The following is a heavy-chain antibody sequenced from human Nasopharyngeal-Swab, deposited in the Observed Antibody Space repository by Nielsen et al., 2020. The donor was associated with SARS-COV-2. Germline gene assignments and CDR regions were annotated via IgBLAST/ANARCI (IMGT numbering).Heavy chain of an antibody. CDR3: ARGPHYYDSSGYYDYYYYGMDV. V-gene: IGHV3-48*03. CDR1: GFTFSSYE. J-gene: IGHJ6*02. Sequence: GGSLRLSCAASGFTFSSYEMNWVRQAPGKGLEWVSYISSSGSTTYYADSVKGRFTISRDNAKNSLYLQMNSLRAEDTAVYYCARGPHYYDSSGYYDYYYYGMDVWGQGTTVTVSS. CDR2: ISSSGSTT. D-gene: IGHD3-22*01.